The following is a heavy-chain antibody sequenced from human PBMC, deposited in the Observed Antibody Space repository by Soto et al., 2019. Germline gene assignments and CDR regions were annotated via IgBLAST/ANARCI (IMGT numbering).Heavy chain of an antibody. CDR2: ISGSGGST. D-gene: IGHD3-22*01. CDR1: GFTFSSYA. CDR3: AKDTYYHDSSGYYIFDY. Sequence: GGSLRLSCAASGFTFSSYAMSWVRQAPGKGLEWVSIISGSGGSTYYADSVKGRFTISRDNSKNTLYLQMNSLRAEDTAVYYCAKDTYYHDSSGYYIFDYWGQGTLVTVSS. J-gene: IGHJ4*02. V-gene: IGHV3-23*01.